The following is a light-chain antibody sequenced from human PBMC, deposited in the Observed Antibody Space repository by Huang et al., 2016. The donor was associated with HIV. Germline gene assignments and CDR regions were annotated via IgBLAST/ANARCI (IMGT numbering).Light chain of an antibody. J-gene: IGKJ2*01. V-gene: IGKV3-15*01. Sequence: EIVMTQSPATLSVSPGERATLSCRASQGVSSNLAWSQQKPGQAPRLLIYGASTRAAGIPVRFSGSGSGTEFTLTISTLQSEDFAVYYCQQYNNWPPMYTFGQGTKLEIK. CDR2: GAS. CDR3: QQYNNWPPMYT. CDR1: QGVSSN.